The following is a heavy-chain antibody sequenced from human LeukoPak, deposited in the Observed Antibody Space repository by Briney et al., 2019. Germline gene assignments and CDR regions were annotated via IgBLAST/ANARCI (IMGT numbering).Heavy chain of an antibody. CDR1: GFTFSSYS. J-gene: IGHJ4*02. Sequence: GGSLRLPCAASGFTFSSYSMNWVRQAPGKGLEWVSSISSSSSYIYYADSVKGRFTISRDNAKNSLYLQMNSLRAEDTAVYYCARVSGIAVRVDYWGQGTLVTVSS. D-gene: IGHD6-19*01. CDR2: ISSSSSYI. V-gene: IGHV3-21*01. CDR3: ARVSGIAVRVDY.